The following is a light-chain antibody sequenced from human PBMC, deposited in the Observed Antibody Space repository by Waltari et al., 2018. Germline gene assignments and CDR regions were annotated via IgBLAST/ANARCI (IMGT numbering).Light chain of an antibody. CDR2: WAS. V-gene: IGKV4-1*01. CDR1: QNILYNSNNKNY. CDR3: QQYFGTPWT. Sequence: DIVLTQSPDSLPVSLGERATINCKSSQNILYNSNNKNYLAWYQQKPGQPPKLLIYWASTRESGVPDRVSGSGSGTDFTLTISSLQAEDVAVYYCQQYFGTPWTFGQGTKVEIK. J-gene: IGKJ1*01.